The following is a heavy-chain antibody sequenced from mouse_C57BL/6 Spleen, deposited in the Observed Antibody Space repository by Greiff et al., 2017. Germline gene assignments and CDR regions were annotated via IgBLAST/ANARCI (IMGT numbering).Heavy chain of an antibody. V-gene: IGHV1-85*01. D-gene: IGHD2-2*01. Sequence: QVQLKESGPELVKPGASVKLSCKASGYTFTSYDINWVKQRPGQGLEWIGWIYPRDGSTKYNEKFKGKATLTVDTSSSTAYMELHSLTSEDSAVYFCARQSTMVTTVYFDYWGQGTTLTVSS. J-gene: IGHJ2*01. CDR1: GYTFTSYD. CDR3: ARQSTMVTTVYFDY. CDR2: IYPRDGST.